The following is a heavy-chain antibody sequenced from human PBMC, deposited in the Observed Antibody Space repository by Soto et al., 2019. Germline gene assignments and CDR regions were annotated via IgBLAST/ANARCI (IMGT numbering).Heavy chain of an antibody. D-gene: IGHD3-22*01. CDR1: GFTFSSYV. J-gene: IGHJ4*02. Sequence: HPGGSLRLSCSASGFTFSSYVMHWVRQAPGKGLEFVSAISSDGGRTYYADSVKGRFTVSRDNSKNTLYFQMSSLRTEDTAVYYCVKDGDYYDSSGDYYEGYFDSWGQGTLVTVSS. CDR3: VKDGDYYDSSGDYYEGYFDS. CDR2: ISSDGGRT. V-gene: IGHV3-64D*06.